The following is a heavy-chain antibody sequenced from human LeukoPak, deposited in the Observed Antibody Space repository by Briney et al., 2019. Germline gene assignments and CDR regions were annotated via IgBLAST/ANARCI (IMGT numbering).Heavy chain of an antibody. CDR1: GFTFSDHH. CDR2: IYYSGSP. J-gene: IGHJ6*02. CDR3: ARGAYYYDSSGYYYYYYGMDV. Sequence: GSLRLSCAASGFTFSDHHMDWVRQAPGKGLEWVGYIYYSGSPNYNPSLKSRVTISVDTSKNLFSLKLSSVTAADTAVYYCARGAYYYDSSGYYYYYYGMDVWGQGTTVTGSS. D-gene: IGHD3-22*01. V-gene: IGHV4-59*11.